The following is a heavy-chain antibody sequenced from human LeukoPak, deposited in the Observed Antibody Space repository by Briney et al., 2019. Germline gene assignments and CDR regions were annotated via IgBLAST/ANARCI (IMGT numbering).Heavy chain of an antibody. V-gene: IGHV2-5*02. CDR2: IYWDNDE. CDR3: AHRTGLPSHFDY. J-gene: IGHJ4*02. Sequence: SGPTLVKPTQTLTLTCSFSGFSLSTSGVGVAWIRQPPGKALEWLALIYWDNDERYSPSLKNRLSVTKDTSKNQVFLTMTNMDPVNTPTYFCAHRTGLPSHFDYWGQGTLVTVSS. CDR1: GFSLSTSGVG.